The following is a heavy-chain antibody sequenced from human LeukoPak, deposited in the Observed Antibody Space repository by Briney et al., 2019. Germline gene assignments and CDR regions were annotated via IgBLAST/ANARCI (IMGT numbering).Heavy chain of an antibody. CDR2: ISSSGSTT. V-gene: IGHV3-48*01. D-gene: IGHD2-2*01. J-gene: IGHJ4*02. CDR1: AFTFSSYS. Sequence: GGSLRLSXAASAFTFSSYSMNWVSQAPGKGLEWVSYISSSGSTTYYADSVKGRFTISRDNAKNSLYLQMNSLRAEDTAVYYCASYCSTTSCYAVDYWGQGTLVTVSS. CDR3: ASYCSTTSCYAVDY.